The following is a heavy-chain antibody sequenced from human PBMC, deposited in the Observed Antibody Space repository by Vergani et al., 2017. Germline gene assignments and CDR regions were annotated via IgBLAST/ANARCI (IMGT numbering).Heavy chain of an antibody. J-gene: IGHJ6*02. V-gene: IGHV4-34*01. CDR3: ARGRSWRGAYYGMDV. CDR1: GGSFSGYY. D-gene: IGHD1-26*01. CDR2: MNYSGST. Sequence: QVQLQQWGAGLLKPSETLSLTCAVYGGSFSGYYWSWIRQPPGEGLEWIGEMNYSGSTNYNPSLKSRVTISVDTSKSHFSLQLSAVTAAETAVYYCARGRSWRGAYYGMDVWGQGTTVTVSS.